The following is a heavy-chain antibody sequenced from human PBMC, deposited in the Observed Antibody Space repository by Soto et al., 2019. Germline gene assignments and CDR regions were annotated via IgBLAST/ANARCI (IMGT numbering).Heavy chain of an antibody. CDR3: ARDCTNGVCYTKLGCYYYYGMDV. V-gene: IGHV1-18*04. Sequence: ASVKVSCKASGYTFTSYGISWVRQAPGQGLEWMGWISAYNGNTNYAQKLQGRVTMTTDTSTSTAYMELRSLRSDDTAVYYCARDCTNGVCYTKLGCYYYYGMDVWGQGTTVTVSS. CDR1: GYTFTSYG. CDR2: ISAYNGNT. D-gene: IGHD2-8*01. J-gene: IGHJ6*02.